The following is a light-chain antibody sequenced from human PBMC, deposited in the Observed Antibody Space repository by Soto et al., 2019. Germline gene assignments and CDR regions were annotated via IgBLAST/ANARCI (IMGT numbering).Light chain of an antibody. J-gene: IGKJ5*01. CDR2: KVS. CDR3: MQGTHWPIT. V-gene: IGKV2-30*02. CDR1: QSLVHSDGIAY. Sequence: DVVMTQSPLSLSVTLGQPSSISCWSTQSLVHSDGIAYFSWFQQRPGRSPRRLIYKVSNRDSGVPARFSGSGSGTDFALKISRVEAEDVGVYYCMQGTHWPITFGQGTRLEI.